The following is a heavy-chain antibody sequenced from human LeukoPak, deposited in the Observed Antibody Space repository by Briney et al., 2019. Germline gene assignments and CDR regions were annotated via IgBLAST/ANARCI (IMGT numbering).Heavy chain of an antibody. CDR1: GFTFSDYY. Sequence: KPGGSLRLPCAASGFTFSDYYMSWIRQPPGKGLEWVSYISGSTTYTNYADSVRGRFTISRDNSKNSLYLQMNSLRAEDTAVYYCARDREVVAFDIWGQGTMVTVSS. V-gene: IGHV3-11*05. J-gene: IGHJ3*02. CDR2: ISGSTTYT. D-gene: IGHD2-15*01. CDR3: ARDREVVAFDI.